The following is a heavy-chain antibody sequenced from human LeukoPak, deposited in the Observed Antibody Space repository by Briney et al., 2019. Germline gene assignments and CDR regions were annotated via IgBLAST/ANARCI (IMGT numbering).Heavy chain of an antibody. CDR2: IYYSGST. J-gene: IGHJ3*02. CDR1: GGSISSYY. D-gene: IGHD5-24*01. Sequence: SETLSLTCTGSGGSISSYYWSWIRQPPGKGLEWIGYIYYSGSTNYNPSLKSRVTISVDTSKNQFSLKLNSVTAADTAVYYCARGLLDGYTHPAAFDIWGQGTMVTVSS. V-gene: IGHV4-59*01. CDR3: ARGLLDGYTHPAAFDI.